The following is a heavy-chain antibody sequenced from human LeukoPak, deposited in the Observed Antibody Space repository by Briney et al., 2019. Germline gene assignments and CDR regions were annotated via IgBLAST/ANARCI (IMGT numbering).Heavy chain of an antibody. CDR3: AREGTAGTNLNWFDP. Sequence: PSETLSLTCTVAGGSISGFYWSWLRQPPGKGLEWIGYIHYSGSTNYNPSLKSRVTISEDTSKNQFSLKLTSVTAADTAVYYCAREGTAGTNLNWFDPWGQGTLVTVSS. D-gene: IGHD1-1*01. J-gene: IGHJ5*02. V-gene: IGHV4-59*01. CDR2: IHYSGST. CDR1: GGSISGFY.